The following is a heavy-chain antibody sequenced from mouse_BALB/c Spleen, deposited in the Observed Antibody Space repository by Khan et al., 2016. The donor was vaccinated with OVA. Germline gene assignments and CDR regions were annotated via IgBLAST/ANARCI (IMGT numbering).Heavy chain of an antibody. CDR3: AGLEDI. CDR1: GFSLTSDC. CDR2: ILAGGST. Sequence: QVQLKESGPGLVAPSQSLSITCTVSGFSLTSDCVYWVRQPSGKGLVWRGVILAGGSTNYYSAFMSRLIFSKDNSNSQVFLQMISPQTDDTAIYYYAGLEDIWGQGTTLTVSS. V-gene: IGHV2-9*02. J-gene: IGHJ2*01.